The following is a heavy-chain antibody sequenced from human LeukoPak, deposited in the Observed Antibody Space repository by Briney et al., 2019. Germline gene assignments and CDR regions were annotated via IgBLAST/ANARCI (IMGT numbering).Heavy chain of an antibody. CDR2: IKQDGSEK. CDR1: GFTFSSYW. D-gene: IGHD2-2*01. V-gene: IGHV3-7*03. Sequence: PGGSLRLSCAASGFTFSSYWMSWVRQAPGKGLEWVANIKQDGSEKYYVDSVKGRFTISRDNAKNSLYLRMNSLRAEDTAVYYCAKDLVTDIVVVPAAMQTYFDYWGQGTLVTVSS. J-gene: IGHJ4*02. CDR3: AKDLVTDIVVVPAAMQTYFDY.